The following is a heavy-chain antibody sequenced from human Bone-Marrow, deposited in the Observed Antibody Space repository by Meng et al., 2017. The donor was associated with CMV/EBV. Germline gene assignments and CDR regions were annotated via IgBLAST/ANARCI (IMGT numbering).Heavy chain of an antibody. D-gene: IGHD2-2*01. V-gene: IGHV3-21*01. CDR3: ARGGYCSSTSCVNTVLYYYYGMDV. CDR1: GFTFSSYS. J-gene: IGHJ6*02. Sequence: GESLKISCAASGFTFSSYSMNWVRQAPGKGLEWVSSISSSSSYIYYADSVKGRFTISRDNAKNSLYLQMNSLRAEDTAVYYCARGGYCSSTSCVNTVLYYYYGMDVWGQGTTVTVSS. CDR2: ISSSSSYI.